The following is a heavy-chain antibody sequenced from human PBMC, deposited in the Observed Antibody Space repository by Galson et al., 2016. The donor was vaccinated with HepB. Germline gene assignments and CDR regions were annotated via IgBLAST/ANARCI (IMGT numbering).Heavy chain of an antibody. D-gene: IGHD2-21*02. Sequence: SLRLSCAASRFSISSYWMHWVRQAPGKGLVWVSRINNDGITTTYADSVKGRFTIPRDNAKNTLYLQMKSLRVEDTAVYYCARDGLLGHAFDIWGQGTMVTVSS. CDR1: RFSISSYW. CDR3: ARDGLLGHAFDI. V-gene: IGHV3-74*03. CDR2: INNDGITT. J-gene: IGHJ3*02.